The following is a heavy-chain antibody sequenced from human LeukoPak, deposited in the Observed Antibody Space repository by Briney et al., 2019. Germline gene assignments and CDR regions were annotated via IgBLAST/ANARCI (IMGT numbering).Heavy chain of an antibody. J-gene: IGHJ4*02. CDR1: GGSISSGGYY. V-gene: IGHV4-30-2*01. CDR2: IYHSGST. CDR3: ASDLVGATNY. D-gene: IGHD1-26*01. Sequence: SETLSLTCTVSGGSISSGGYYWSWIRQPPGKGLEWIGYIYHSGSTYYNPSLKSRVTTSVDRSKNQFSLKLSSVTAADTAVYYCASDLVGATNYWGQGTLVTVSS.